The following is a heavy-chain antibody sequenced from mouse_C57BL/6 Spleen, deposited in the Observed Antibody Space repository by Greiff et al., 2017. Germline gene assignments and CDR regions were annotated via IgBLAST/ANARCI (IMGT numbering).Heavy chain of an antibody. CDR3: TVDGYYFDY. J-gene: IGHJ2*01. CDR2: IYPVNGDT. V-gene: IGHV14-4*01. CDR1: GFNINDDY. D-gene: IGHD2-3*01. Sequence: VQLQQSGAELVRPGASVKLSCTASGFNINDDYMHWVKQRPEQGLEWIGWIYPVNGDTESASKFQGKATITADPSSNTAYLHLSSLTSADTSVYYCTVDGYYFDYWGQGTTLTVSA.